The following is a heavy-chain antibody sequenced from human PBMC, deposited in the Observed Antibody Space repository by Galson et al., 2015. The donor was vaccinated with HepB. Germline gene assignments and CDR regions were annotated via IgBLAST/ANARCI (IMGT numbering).Heavy chain of an antibody. J-gene: IGHJ3*02. Sequence: PALVKPTQTLTLTCSFSGFSLTTRGMCLTWIRQPPGKALEWLGRIDWDDDKYYSTSLRSRLTISKDTSKNQVVLTLTNMDPVDTATYYCVRMKTTNPSEALDIWGQGTMVTVSS. CDR2: IDWDDDK. CDR1: GFSLTTRGMC. V-gene: IGHV2-70*11. CDR3: VRMKTTNPSEALDI. D-gene: IGHD1/OR15-1a*01.